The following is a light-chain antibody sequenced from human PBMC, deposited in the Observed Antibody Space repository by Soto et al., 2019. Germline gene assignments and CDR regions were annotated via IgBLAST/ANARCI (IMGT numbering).Light chain of an antibody. CDR1: QSVYNN. CDR2: GAS. V-gene: IGKV3-20*01. Sequence: EIVMTQSPATLSVSPGERATLSCRASQSVYNNLAWYQQKPGQAPRLLIYGASNRVPGIPDRFSGSGSGTGFIFTFNRLEPEDFAVYYCQHYVSSPFTFGQGTKLEIK. CDR3: QHYVSSPFT. J-gene: IGKJ2*01.